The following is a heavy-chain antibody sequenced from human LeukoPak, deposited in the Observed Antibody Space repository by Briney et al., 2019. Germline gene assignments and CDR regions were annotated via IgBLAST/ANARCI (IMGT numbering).Heavy chain of an antibody. J-gene: IGHJ4*02. V-gene: IGHV3-23*01. D-gene: IGHD3-22*01. CDR3: ARVPRGYYDSSNYYYHFDY. CDR2: IGGSGGST. CDR1: GFTFSSYE. Sequence: GGSLRLSCAASGFTFSSYEMNWVRQAPGKGLEWVSAIGGSGGSTYYTDSVKGRFTISRDNSKNTLYLQMNSLRAEDTAVYYCARVPRGYYDSSNYYYHFDYWGQGTLVTVSS.